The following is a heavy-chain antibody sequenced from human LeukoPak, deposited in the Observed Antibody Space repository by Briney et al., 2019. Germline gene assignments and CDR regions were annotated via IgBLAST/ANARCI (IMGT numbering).Heavy chain of an antibody. D-gene: IGHD6-19*01. CDR3: AREVSSGWSFDY. CDR1: GGTFSSYA. V-gene: IGHV1-69*04. Sequence: GASVKVSCKASGGTFSSYAISWVRQAPGQGLEWMGRIIPILGIANYAQKFQGRVTITADKSTSTAYMELSSLRSEDTAVYYRAREVSSGWSFDYWGQGTLVTVSS. J-gene: IGHJ4*02. CDR2: IIPILGIA.